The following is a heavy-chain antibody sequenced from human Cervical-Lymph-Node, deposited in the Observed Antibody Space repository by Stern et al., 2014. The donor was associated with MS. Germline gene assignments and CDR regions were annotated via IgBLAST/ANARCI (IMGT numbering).Heavy chain of an antibody. CDR1: GFTFDAYA. J-gene: IGHJ3*02. CDR2: ISWNGGSR. CDR3: AKTLGRSYHDPFDM. Sequence: KLGESGGSLVQPGRSLRLSCVASGFTFDAYAMHWVRLAPGTGLAWVSGISWNGGSRNSADSVKDRVTISRDNAKNSLYLQMSSLRPEDTAFYYCAKTLGRSYHDPFDMWGQGTMVIVSS. D-gene: IGHD3-16*02. V-gene: IGHV3-9*01.